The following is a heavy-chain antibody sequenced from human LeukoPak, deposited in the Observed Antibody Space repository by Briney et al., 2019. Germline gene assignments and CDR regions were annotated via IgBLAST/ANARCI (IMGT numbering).Heavy chain of an antibody. J-gene: IGHJ4*02. CDR2: ISGSGGST. CDR1: GFTFSSYA. CDR3: ARGCCALLG. D-gene: IGHD2-21*01. Sequence: PGGSLRLSCAASGFTFSSYAMSWVRQAPGKGLEWVSIISGSGGSTYYADSVKGRSTISRDNAKNSLYLQMNSLRAEDTAVYYCARGCCALLGWGQGTLVTVSS. V-gene: IGHV3-23*01.